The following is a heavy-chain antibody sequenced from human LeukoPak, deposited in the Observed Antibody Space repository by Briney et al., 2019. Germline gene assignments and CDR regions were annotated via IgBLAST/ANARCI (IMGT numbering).Heavy chain of an antibody. Sequence: SETLSLTCNVSGGSISSSYWSWIWQPPGKGLEWVGYIYNTGTTNYNPSLNSRVTISVDTSKNQLSLRLSSVTAADTAVYYCARHEPPGARRHLDYWGQGTLVTVSS. CDR1: GGSISSSY. V-gene: IGHV4-59*08. CDR3: ARHEPPGARRHLDY. CDR2: IYNTGTT. J-gene: IGHJ4*02. D-gene: IGHD1-14*01.